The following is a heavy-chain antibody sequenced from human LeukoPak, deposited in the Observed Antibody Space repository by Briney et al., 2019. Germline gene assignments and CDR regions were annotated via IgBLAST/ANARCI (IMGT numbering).Heavy chain of an antibody. CDR2: ISWDGGGT. J-gene: IGHJ4*03. D-gene: IGHD5-24*01. Sequence: GGSLRLSCAASGFTFDDYAMHWVRQAPGKGLEWVSVISWDGGGTYYADSVKGRFTISRDNSKNSLYLQMNSLRIEDTAFYYCARRDSSTWIFDHWGQGTLVTVSS. CDR3: ARRDSSTWIFDH. CDR1: GFTFDDYA. V-gene: IGHV3-43*01.